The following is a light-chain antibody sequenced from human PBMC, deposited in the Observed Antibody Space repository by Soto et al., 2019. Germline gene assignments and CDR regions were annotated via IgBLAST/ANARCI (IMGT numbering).Light chain of an antibody. CDR2: SAS. CDR3: QQVKHYPLT. V-gene: IGKV1-9*01. CDR1: QGISTH. J-gene: IGKJ4*01. Sequence: DIQLTQSPSFLSASVGDRVTITCRASQGISTHLAWYQQKPGRAPKLLIFSASTLQSGVPSGFRGSGSGTEFTLTISSLQPEDFATYYCQQVKHYPLTFGGGTKVEIK.